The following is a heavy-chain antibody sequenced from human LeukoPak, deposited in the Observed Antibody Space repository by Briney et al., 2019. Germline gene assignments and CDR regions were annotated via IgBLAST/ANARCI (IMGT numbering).Heavy chain of an antibody. CDR3: ARKVGATGGDAFDI. D-gene: IGHD1-26*01. V-gene: IGHV4-39*07. CDR2: IYYSGST. CDR1: GGSISSSSYY. Sequence: SETLSLTCTVSGGSISSSSYYWGWIRQPPGKGLEWIGSIYYSGSTYYNPSLKSRVTISVDTSRNQFSLKLSSVTAADTAVYYCARKVGATGGDAFDIWGQGTMVTVSS. J-gene: IGHJ3*02.